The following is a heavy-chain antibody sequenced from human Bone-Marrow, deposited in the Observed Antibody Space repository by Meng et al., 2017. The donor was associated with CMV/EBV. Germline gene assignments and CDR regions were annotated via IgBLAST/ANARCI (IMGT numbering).Heavy chain of an antibody. Sequence: GDSLKISCEVSGFTFRSYFMSWVRQAPGKGLEWVAVISESGASKYYADSVKGRFFISRDNSRDTLYLQMKNLRADDTAAYYCAKDETVGATSPFDDWGQGTLVTVSS. CDR2: ISESGASK. D-gene: IGHD2-15*01. V-gene: IGHV3-23*01. J-gene: IGHJ4*02. CDR3: AKDETVGATSPFDD. CDR1: GFTFRSYF.